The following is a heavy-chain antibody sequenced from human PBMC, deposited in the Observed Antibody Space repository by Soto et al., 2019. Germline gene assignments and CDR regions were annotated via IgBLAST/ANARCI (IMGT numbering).Heavy chain of an antibody. D-gene: IGHD4-17*01. J-gene: IGHJ5*02. V-gene: IGHV4-4*07. Sequence: QVQLQESGPGLVKPSETLSLTCTVSGDSVSKYYWNWIRQPAGKGLEWIGRIYTTRSPNYNPSLKSRVTMSVDTSKNLFSLKLNLSSVTAADTAVYYCARSPAYGDYANLDTWGQGTLVTVSS. CDR2: IYTTRSP. CDR3: ARSPAYGDYANLDT. CDR1: GDSVSKYY.